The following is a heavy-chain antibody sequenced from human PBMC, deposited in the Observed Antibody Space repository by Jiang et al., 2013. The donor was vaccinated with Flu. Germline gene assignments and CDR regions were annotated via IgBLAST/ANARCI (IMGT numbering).Heavy chain of an antibody. CDR1: GFIFSHYA. CDR2: ISYDGSNK. Sequence: VQLVESGGGVVQPGRSLRLSCAASGFIFSHYAMHWVRQAPGKGLEWVAFISYDGSNKYFADSVKGRFTISRDNSKNTLYLQMNSLRAEDTAVYYCARARTYYAILIPDAFDIWGQGTMVTVSS. CDR3: ARARTYYAILIPDAFDI. J-gene: IGHJ3*02. D-gene: IGHD3-9*01. V-gene: IGHV3-33*05.